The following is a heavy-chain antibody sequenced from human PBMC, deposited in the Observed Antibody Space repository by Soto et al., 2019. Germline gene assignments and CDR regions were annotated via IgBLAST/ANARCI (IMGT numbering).Heavy chain of an antibody. D-gene: IGHD1-26*01. V-gene: IGHV4-59*01. Sequence: SETLSLTCTFSGGSISSYYWSWIRQPPGKGLEWIGYIYYSGSTNYNPSLKSRVTISVDTSKNQFSLKLSSVTAADTAVYYCARGYRGNAFDIWGQGTMVTVSS. CDR1: GGSISSYY. J-gene: IGHJ3*02. CDR2: IYYSGST. CDR3: ARGYRGNAFDI.